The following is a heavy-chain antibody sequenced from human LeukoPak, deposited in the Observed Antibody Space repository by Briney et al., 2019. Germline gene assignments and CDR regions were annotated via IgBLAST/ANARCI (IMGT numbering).Heavy chain of an antibody. V-gene: IGHV3-7*01. CDR1: RFTFSSYW. CDR3: ARDYHKPYYFDS. J-gene: IGHJ4*02. Sequence: PGQSLRPSCAVSRFTFSSYWMSWVSQVHGEGLEWVANKRQDGGEKYHIDSVKGRFTISRDNAKNSLYLQMNSLRAEDTAVYYCARDYHKPYYFDSWGQGTLVTVSS. CDR2: KRQDGGEK. D-gene: IGHD1-14*01.